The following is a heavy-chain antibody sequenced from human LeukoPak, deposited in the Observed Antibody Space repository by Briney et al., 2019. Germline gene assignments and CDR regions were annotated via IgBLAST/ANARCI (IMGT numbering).Heavy chain of an antibody. V-gene: IGHV5-10-1*01. CDR2: IDPSDSYI. CDR3: ARLIYYDSSGNYFDVDY. CDR1: GYRFTSYW. D-gene: IGHD3-22*01. Sequence: GESLKISCKGFGYRFTSYWISWVRQMPGKGLEWMGRIDPSDSYIKYSPSFQGHVTISAGESISTAYLQWSSLKASDTAMYYCARLIYYDSSGNYFDVDYWGQGTLVTVSS. J-gene: IGHJ4*02.